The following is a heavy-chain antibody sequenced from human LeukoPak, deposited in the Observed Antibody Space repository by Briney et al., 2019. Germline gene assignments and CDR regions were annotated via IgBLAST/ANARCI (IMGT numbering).Heavy chain of an antibody. Sequence: ASVKVSCKASGYTFTSYYMHWVRQAPGQGLEWMGIINPSGGSTSYAQKFQGRVTMTRDTSTSTVYMELSSLRSEDTAVYYCARDGNIAAAGRGPDAFDIWGQGTMVTVSS. D-gene: IGHD6-13*01. CDR1: GYTFTSYY. V-gene: IGHV1-46*01. CDR2: INPSGGST. J-gene: IGHJ3*02. CDR3: ARDGNIAAAGRGPDAFDI.